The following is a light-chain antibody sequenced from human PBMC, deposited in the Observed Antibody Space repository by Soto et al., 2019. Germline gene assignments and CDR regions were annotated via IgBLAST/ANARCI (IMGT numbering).Light chain of an antibody. CDR3: NSYTISSTLGVV. CDR1: NSNIGGNT. V-gene: IGLV1-44*01. CDR2: ANN. J-gene: IGLJ2*01. Sequence: QSVLTQPPSASGTPGQRVTISCSGSNSNIGGNTVNWYQQVPGTAPELLIYANNQRPSGAPDRFSGSKSGTSASLAISGLQSEDEADYYCNSYTISSTLGVVFGGGTKLTVL.